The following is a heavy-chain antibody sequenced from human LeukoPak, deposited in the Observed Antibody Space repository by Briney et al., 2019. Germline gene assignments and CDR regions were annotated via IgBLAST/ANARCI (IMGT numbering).Heavy chain of an antibody. CDR1: GFSVYSYNY. Sequence: PGGSLTLSCTGSGFSVYSYNYMNWVRQAPGKGLEWVSLIYTDGSAYYADSVKGRFTLSRDISRNTLYLQMNNLRAEDTATYYCAREGYCTVASCSVWGKGTTVTVSS. J-gene: IGHJ6*04. CDR3: AREGYCTVASCSV. V-gene: IGHV3-53*01. D-gene: IGHD2-8*02. CDR2: IYTDGSA.